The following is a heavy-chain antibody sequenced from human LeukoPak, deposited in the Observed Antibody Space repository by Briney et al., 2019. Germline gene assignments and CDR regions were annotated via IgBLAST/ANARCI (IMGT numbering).Heavy chain of an antibody. CDR2: ISGSGGST. CDR3: AKFGRFVRQQQLVDFDY. D-gene: IGHD6-13*01. CDR1: GFTFSSYA. Sequence: GGSLRLSCAASGFTFSSYAMSWVRQAPGKGLEWVSAISGSGGSTYYADSVKGRFTISRDNSKNTLYLQMNSLRAEDTAVYYCAKFGRFVRQQQLVDFDYWGQGTLVTVSS. J-gene: IGHJ4*02. V-gene: IGHV3-23*01.